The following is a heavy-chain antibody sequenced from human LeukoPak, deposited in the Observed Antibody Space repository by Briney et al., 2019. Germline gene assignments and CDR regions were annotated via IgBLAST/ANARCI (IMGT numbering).Heavy chain of an antibody. Sequence: PSETLSLTCTVYGGSISSGGYYWSWIRQHPGKGLEWIGYIYYSGSTYYNPSLKSRVTISVDTSKNQFSLKLSSVTAADTAVYYCARDPFRGYFDLWGQGTLVTVSS. J-gene: IGHJ4*02. CDR3: ARDPFRGYFDL. CDR2: IYYSGST. D-gene: IGHD3-16*01. V-gene: IGHV4-31*03. CDR1: GGSISSGGYY.